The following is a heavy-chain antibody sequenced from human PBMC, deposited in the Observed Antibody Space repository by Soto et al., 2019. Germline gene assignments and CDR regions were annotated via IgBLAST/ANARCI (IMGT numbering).Heavy chain of an antibody. CDR3: ARERGRAFDI. CDR2: ITGGGGST. J-gene: IGHJ3*02. V-gene: IGHV3-23*01. Sequence: EVQLLESGGSLVQPGVSLRLSCAASGFIFKGYSMSWVRQAPGKGLEWVSTITGGGGSTYYADSVKGRFTISRDNSKNTLYLQMNSLRSEDTAVYHCARERGRAFDIWGHGTMVTVSS. CDR1: GFIFKGYS.